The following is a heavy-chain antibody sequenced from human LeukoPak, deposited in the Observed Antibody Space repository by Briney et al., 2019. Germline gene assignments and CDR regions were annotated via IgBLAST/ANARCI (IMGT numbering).Heavy chain of an antibody. CDR3: ARDQVGGFFDY. J-gene: IGHJ4*02. CDR2: IFSASRT. D-gene: IGHD3-16*01. V-gene: IGHV3-66*01. Sequence: RGSLRLSPVPPGFAACSNNMKSVCQAPGKGLEWVSAIFSASRTYDADSVKGRFTISRDNSKNTLYLQMNSLRAEDTAIYYCARDQVGGFFDYWGQGTLVTVSS. CDR1: GFAACSNN.